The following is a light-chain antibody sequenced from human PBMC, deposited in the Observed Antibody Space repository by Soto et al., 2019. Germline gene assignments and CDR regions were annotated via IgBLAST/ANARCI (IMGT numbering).Light chain of an antibody. J-gene: IGLJ1*01. CDR3: SSYAGSNNLI. CDR2: DVS. V-gene: IGLV2-8*01. Sequence: QSAPTQPPSASGSLGQSVTISCTGTSSDVGGYNHVSWYQQHPGKAPKLLIYDVSHRPSGVPDRFSGSKSGNTASLTVSGLQADDEVDYYCSSYAGSNNLIFGTGTKVTVL. CDR1: SSDVGGYNH.